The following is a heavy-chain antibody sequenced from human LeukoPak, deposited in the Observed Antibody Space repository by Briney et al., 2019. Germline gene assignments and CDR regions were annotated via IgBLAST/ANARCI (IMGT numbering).Heavy chain of an antibody. CDR3: ARLAVGATEGLYFDY. Sequence: PSETLSLTCTVSGGSISSGDYYWSWIRQPPGKGLEWIGSIYYSGSTYYNPSLKSRVTISVDTSKNQFSLKLSSVTAADTAVYYCARLAVGATEGLYFDYWGQGTLVTVSS. V-gene: IGHV4-39*01. D-gene: IGHD1-26*01. CDR2: IYYSGST. J-gene: IGHJ4*02. CDR1: GGSISSGDYY.